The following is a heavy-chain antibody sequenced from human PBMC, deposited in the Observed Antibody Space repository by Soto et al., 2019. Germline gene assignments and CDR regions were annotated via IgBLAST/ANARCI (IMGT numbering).Heavy chain of an antibody. CDR3: ATVRLPTRLDSSGLLTCYFDY. CDR1: GGTFSSYA. D-gene: IGHD3-22*01. Sequence: SVKVSCKASGGTFSSYAISWVRQAPGQGLEWMGGIIPIFGTAIYAQKFQGRVTMTEDTSTDTAYMELSSLRSEDTAVYYCATVRLPTRLDSSGLLTCYFDYWGQGTLVTVSS. J-gene: IGHJ4*02. V-gene: IGHV1-69*06. CDR2: IIPIFGTA.